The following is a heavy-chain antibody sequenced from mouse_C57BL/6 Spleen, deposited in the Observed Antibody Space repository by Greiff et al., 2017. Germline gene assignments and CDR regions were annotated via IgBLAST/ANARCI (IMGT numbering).Heavy chain of an antibody. CDR2: INPSNGGP. CDR1: GYTFTSYW. J-gene: IGHJ4*01. V-gene: IGHV1-53*01. D-gene: IGHD1-1*01. Sequence: QVQLQQPGTELVKPGASVKLSCKASGYTFTSYWMHWVKQRPGQGLEWIGNINPSNGGPNYNEKFKSKATLTVDKSSSTAYMQLSSLTSEDSAVXYCARSNYYGRSPYAMDYWGQGTSVTVSS. CDR3: ARSNYYGRSPYAMDY.